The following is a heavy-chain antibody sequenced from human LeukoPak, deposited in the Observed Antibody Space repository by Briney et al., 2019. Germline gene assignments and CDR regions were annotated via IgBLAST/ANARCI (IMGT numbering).Heavy chain of an antibody. J-gene: IGHJ6*04. V-gene: IGHV4-34*01. Sequence: SETLSLTCAVYGGSFSGYYWSWIRQPPGKGLEWIGEINHSGSTNYSPSLKSRVTISVDTSKNQFSLKLSSVTAADTAVYYCARGPGYCSSTSCDYGMDVWGKGTTVTVSS. CDR1: GGSFSGYY. CDR2: INHSGST. CDR3: ARGPGYCSSTSCDYGMDV. D-gene: IGHD2-2*01.